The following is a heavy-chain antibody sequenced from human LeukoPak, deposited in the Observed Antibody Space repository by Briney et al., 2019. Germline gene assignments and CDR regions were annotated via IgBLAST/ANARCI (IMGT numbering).Heavy chain of an antibody. D-gene: IGHD5-18*01. V-gene: IGHV4-4*07. J-gene: IGHJ6*03. Sequence: NPSETLSLTCTVSGGSISSYYWSWIRQPAGKGLEWIGRIYTSGSTNYNPSLKSRVTMSVDTSKNQFSLKLSSVTAADTAVYYCARHLSFVDTAMVTGYYYYMDVWGKGTTVTISS. CDR2: IYTSGST. CDR3: ARHLSFVDTAMVTGYYYYMDV. CDR1: GGSISSYY.